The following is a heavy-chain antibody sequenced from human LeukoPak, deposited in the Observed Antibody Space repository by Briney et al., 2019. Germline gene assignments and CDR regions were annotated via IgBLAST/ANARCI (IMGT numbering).Heavy chain of an antibody. CDR1: GYTLTGYY. D-gene: IGHD6-6*01. J-gene: IGHJ4*02. CDR3: AREGAGIAARPDY. CDR2: INPNSGGT. V-gene: IGHV1-2*02. Sequence: ASVKVSCKASGYTLTGYYMHWVRQAPGQGLEWMGWINPNSGGTNYAQKFQGRVTMTRDTSISTAYMELSRLRSDDTAVYYCAREGAGIAARPDYWGQGTLVTVSS.